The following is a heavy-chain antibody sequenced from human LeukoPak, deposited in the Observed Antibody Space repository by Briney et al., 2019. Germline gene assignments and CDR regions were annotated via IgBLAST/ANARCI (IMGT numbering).Heavy chain of an antibody. Sequence: PSQTLSLTCTVSGGSINSGGYYWIRIPPHPGQGLEWIVYIYHSETTYYNPSLNSRVTISEDTSENQFSLKLRSVTAADTAVYYCARVGSFGYYMDVWGRGTTVTVSS. CDR1: GGSINSGGYY. CDR3: ARVGSFGYYMDV. V-gene: IGHV4-31*03. D-gene: IGHD3-10*01. CDR2: IYHSETT. J-gene: IGHJ6*03.